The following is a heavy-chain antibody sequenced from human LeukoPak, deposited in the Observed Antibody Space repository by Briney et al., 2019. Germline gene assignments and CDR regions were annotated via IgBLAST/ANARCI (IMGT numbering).Heavy chain of an antibody. V-gene: IGHV3-21*04. CDR1: GFTFSSYS. CDR3: AKDPTDYDFWSGLAQYFDY. D-gene: IGHD3-3*01. CDR2: ISSSSSYI. J-gene: IGHJ4*02. Sequence: GGSLRLSCAASGFTFSSYSMNWVRQAPGKGLEWVSSISSSSSYIYYADSVKGRFTISRDNAKNSLYLQMNSLRAEDTAVYYCAKDPTDYDFWSGLAQYFDYWGQGTLVTVSS.